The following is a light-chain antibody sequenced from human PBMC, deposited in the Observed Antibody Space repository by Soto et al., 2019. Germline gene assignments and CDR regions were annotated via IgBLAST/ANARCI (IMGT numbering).Light chain of an antibody. V-gene: IGKV3-15*01. J-gene: IGKJ4*01. CDR3: QQYDRWPLT. CDR2: GTS. Sequence: VVIAHFPATLSVSPVERVTFSCRTSQSVTNNLAWYQHNPGQSPRLLISGTSTGASGIPPRFSGSGSGTEFTLTIDSLQSADFAVYYCQQYDRWPLTFGGGTKVDI. CDR1: QSVTNN.